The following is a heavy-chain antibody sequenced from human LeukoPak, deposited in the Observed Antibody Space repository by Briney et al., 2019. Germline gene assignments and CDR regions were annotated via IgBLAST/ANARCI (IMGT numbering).Heavy chain of an antibody. D-gene: IGHD6-19*01. Sequence: GASVKVSCKASGYTFTSYGFSWVRQAPGQGLEWMGWISAYNGNTNYAQKLQGRVTMTTDTSTTTAYLELRSLRSDDTAVYYCARSGWYGKREDYWGQGTLVTVSS. J-gene: IGHJ4*02. CDR3: ARSGWYGKREDY. CDR1: GYTFTSYG. CDR2: ISAYNGNT. V-gene: IGHV1-18*01.